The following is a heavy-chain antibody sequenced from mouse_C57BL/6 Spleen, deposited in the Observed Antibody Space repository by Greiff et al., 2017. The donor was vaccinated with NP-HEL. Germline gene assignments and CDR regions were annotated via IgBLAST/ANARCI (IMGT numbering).Heavy chain of an antibody. V-gene: IGHV8-12*01. CDR2: IYWDDDK. CDR3: ARSYYYGSSRFAY. Sequence: QVTLKESGPGILQSSQTLSLTCSFSGFSLSTSGMGVSWIRQPSGKGLEWLAHIYWDDDKRYNPSLKSRLTISKDTSRNQVFLKITSVDTADTATYYCARSYYYGSSRFAYWGQGTLVTVSA. CDR1: GFSLSTSGMG. D-gene: IGHD1-1*01. J-gene: IGHJ3*01.